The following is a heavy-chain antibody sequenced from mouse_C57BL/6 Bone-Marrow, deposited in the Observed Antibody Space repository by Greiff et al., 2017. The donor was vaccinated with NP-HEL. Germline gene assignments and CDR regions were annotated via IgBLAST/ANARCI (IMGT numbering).Heavy chain of an antibody. V-gene: IGHV14-3*01. Sequence: EVQLQQSVAELVRPGASVKLSCTASGFNIKNTYMHWVKQRPEQGLEWIGRIDPANGNTKYAPKFQGKATITADTSSNPAYLQLSSLTSEDTAIYYCASSPSYYYGSSYWYFDVWGTGTTVTVSS. J-gene: IGHJ1*03. CDR1: GFNIKNTY. CDR3: ASSPSYYYGSSYWYFDV. D-gene: IGHD1-1*01. CDR2: IDPANGNT.